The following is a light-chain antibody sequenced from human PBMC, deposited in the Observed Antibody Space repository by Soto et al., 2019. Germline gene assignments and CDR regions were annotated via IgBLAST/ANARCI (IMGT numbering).Light chain of an antibody. CDR1: KSDIGIYDF. CDR2: EVV. V-gene: IGLV2-8*01. J-gene: IGLJ1*01. CDR3: KSYAGSNTYV. Sequence: QADLTKPPSASGSPGRAVTISYTGSKSDIGIYDFVSWYQHHPGKAPRLIIYEVVQRPSGVPDRFSGSKSGNTASLTVSGLHAADEADYFCKSYAGSNTYVFGTGTKV.